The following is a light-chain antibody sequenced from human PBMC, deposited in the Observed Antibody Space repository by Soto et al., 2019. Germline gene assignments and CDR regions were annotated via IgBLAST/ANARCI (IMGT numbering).Light chain of an antibody. CDR3: QQYNNWPPFT. V-gene: IGKV3-15*01. J-gene: IGKJ2*01. CDR2: GAS. CDR1: QSVSSN. Sequence: EIVMTQSPATLSVSPGERATLSCRASQSVSSNLAWYQQKPGQAPRLLIYGASTRATGIPARFSGSGSGTAFTLTFSSMQSEDFAVYYCQQYNNWPPFTFGQGTKLEIK.